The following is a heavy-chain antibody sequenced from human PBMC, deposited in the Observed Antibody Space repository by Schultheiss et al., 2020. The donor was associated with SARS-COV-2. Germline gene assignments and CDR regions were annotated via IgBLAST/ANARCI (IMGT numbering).Heavy chain of an antibody. CDR1: GGSISGYY. CDR2: IYYSEST. J-gene: IGHJ4*02. CDR3: ARDAQSRVGTFDY. Sequence: SQTLSLTCTVSGGSISGYYWSWIRQPPGKGLEWIGYIYYSESTNYNPSLKSRVSISVDTSKNQFSLKLSSVTAADTAVYYCARDAQSRVGTFDYWGQGTLVTVSS. D-gene: IGHD3-10*01. V-gene: IGHV4-59*12.